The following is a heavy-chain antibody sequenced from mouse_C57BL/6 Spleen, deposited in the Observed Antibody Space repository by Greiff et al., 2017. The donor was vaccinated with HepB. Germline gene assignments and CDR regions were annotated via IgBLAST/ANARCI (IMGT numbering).Heavy chain of an antibody. CDR3: ARPYYYGSSPYWYFDV. J-gene: IGHJ1*03. V-gene: IGHV1-50*01. CDR2: IDPSDSYT. D-gene: IGHD1-1*01. Sequence: QVQLQQPGAELVKPGASVKLSCKASGYTFTSYWMQWVKQRPGQGLEWIGEIDPSDSYTNYNQKFKGKATLTVDTSSSTAYMQLSSLTSEDSAVYYWARPYYYGSSPYWYFDVWGTGTTVTVSS. CDR1: GYTFTSYW.